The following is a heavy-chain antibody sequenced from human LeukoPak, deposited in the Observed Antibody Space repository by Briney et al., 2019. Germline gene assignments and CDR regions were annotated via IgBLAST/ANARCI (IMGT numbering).Heavy chain of an antibody. J-gene: IGHJ4*02. V-gene: IGHV3-20*04. D-gene: IGHD3-10*01. CDR1: GFTFDDYG. Sequence: GGSLRLSCAASGFTFDDYGMSWVRQAPGKGLEWVSGINWNGGSTGYADSVKGRFTISRDNAKNSLYLQMNSLRAEDTALYYCARDGGFGELLGTYFDYWGQGTLVTVSS. CDR3: ARDGGFGELLGTYFDY. CDR2: INWNGGST.